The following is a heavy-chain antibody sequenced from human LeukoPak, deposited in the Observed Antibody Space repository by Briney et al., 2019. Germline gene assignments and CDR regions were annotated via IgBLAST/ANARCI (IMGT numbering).Heavy chain of an antibody. CDR3: ARGRDDSSGYYGGGYYYYYMDV. CDR1: GYTFTSYY. Sequence: ASVKVSCKASGYTFTSYYMHWVRQAPGQGLEWMGIINPSGGSTSYAQKFQGRVTMTRDTSTSTVYMELSSLRSEDTAVYYCARGRDDSSGYYGGGYYYYYMDVWGKGTTVAVSS. CDR2: INPSGGST. D-gene: IGHD3-22*01. J-gene: IGHJ6*03. V-gene: IGHV1-46*01.